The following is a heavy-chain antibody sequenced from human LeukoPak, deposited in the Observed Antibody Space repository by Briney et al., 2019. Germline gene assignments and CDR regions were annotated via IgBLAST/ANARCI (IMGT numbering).Heavy chain of an antibody. J-gene: IGHJ4*02. D-gene: IGHD3-10*01. CDR1: GGTFSSYA. CDR2: IIPILDIA. Sequence: GASVKVSCKASGGTFSSYAISWVRQAPGQGLEWMGRIIPILDIANYAQKFQGRVTITADKSTSTVYMELSSLRSEDTAVYYCARGRRGEDFDYWGQGTLVTVSS. V-gene: IGHV1-69*04. CDR3: ARGRRGEDFDY.